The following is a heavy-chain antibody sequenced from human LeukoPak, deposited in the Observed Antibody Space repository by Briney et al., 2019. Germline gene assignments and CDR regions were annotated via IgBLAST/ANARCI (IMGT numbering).Heavy chain of an antibody. CDR1: GGSFSDYY. Sequence: SETLSLTCAVYGGSFSDYYWSWIRQPPGKGLEWIGYIYYSGSTYYNPSLKSRVTISVDTSKNQFSLKLSSVTAADTAVYYCARGQYYYDSSGYPPSGFGYWGQGTLVTVSS. V-gene: IGHV4-30-4*01. CDR3: ARGQYYYDSSGYPPSGFGY. D-gene: IGHD3-22*01. J-gene: IGHJ4*02. CDR2: IYYSGST.